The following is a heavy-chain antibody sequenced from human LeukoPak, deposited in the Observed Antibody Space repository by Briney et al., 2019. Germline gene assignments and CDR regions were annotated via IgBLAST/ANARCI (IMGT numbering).Heavy chain of an antibody. V-gene: IGHV3-74*01. J-gene: IGHJ4*02. CDR1: GIIFSNYW. Sequence: GGSLRLSCAASGIIFSNYWMHWVRQAPGKGLVWVSRINRDGSSTSYADSVKGRFTISRDNAKNTLYLQVNSLRAEDTAVYYCARERSGWLFDYWGQGTLVTVSS. CDR2: INRDGSST. CDR3: ARERSGWLFDY. D-gene: IGHD6-19*01.